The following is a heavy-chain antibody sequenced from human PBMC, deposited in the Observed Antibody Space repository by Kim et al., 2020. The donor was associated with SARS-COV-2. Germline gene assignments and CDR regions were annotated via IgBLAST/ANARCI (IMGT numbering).Heavy chain of an antibody. D-gene: IGHD1-26*01. V-gene: IGHV3-15*01. CDR2: T. J-gene: IGHJ4*02. CDR3: TTVDGRDFDR. Sequence: TDYSASVEGRFTISRDDSKNTVYLQMNSLKTEDTAVYFCTTVDGRDFDRWGQGTLATVSS.